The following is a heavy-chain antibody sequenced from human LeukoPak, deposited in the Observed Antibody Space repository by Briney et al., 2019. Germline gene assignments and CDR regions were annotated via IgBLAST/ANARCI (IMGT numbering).Heavy chain of an antibody. D-gene: IGHD1-26*01. J-gene: IGHJ4*02. CDR2: INAGNGNT. V-gene: IGHV1-3*01. CDR3: ARAIVYFDY. Sequence: GASVKVSCKASGYTFTSYAMHWVRQAPGQRLEWMGWINAGNGNTKYSQKFQGRVTMTTDTSTSTAYMELRSLRSDDTAVYYCARAIVYFDYWGQGTLVTVSS. CDR1: GYTFTSYA.